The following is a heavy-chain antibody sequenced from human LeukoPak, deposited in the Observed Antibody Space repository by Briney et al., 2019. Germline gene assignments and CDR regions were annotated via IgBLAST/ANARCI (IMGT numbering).Heavy chain of an antibody. V-gene: IGHV4-39*07. J-gene: IGHJ4*02. CDR3: ARDGTYYYDSSPDY. Sequence: SETLSLTCTVSGDSISSSNSYRGWIRQPPGKGLEWIGSIYTSGSTNYNPSLKSRVTMSVDTSKNQFSLKLSSVTAADTAVYYCARDGTYYYDSSPDYWGQGTLVTVSS. CDR1: GDSISSSNSY. D-gene: IGHD3-22*01. CDR2: IYTSGST.